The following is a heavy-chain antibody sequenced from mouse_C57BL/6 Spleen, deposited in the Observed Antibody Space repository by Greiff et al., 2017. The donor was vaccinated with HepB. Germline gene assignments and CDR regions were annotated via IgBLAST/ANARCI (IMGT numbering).Heavy chain of an antibody. D-gene: IGHD2-4*01. CDR3: ARYDYDPSWFAY. CDR1: GCTFTSYG. J-gene: IGHJ3*01. V-gene: IGHV1-81*01. CDR2: IYPRSGNT. Sequence: VQLQQSGAELARPGASVKLSCKASGCTFTSYGISWVKQRTGQGLEWIGEIYPRSGNTYYNEKFKGKATLTADKSSSTAYMELRSLTSEDSAVYFCARYDYDPSWFAYWGQGTLVTVSA.